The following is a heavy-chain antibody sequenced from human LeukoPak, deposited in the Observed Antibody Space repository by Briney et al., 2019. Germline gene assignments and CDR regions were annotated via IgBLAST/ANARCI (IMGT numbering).Heavy chain of an antibody. J-gene: IGHJ5*02. V-gene: IGHV1-8*01. Sequence: GASVKVSCKASGYTFTNYDINWVRQATGQGLEWMGWMNPNSGNTGYAQKFQGRVTMTRDTSTSTVYMELSSLRSEDTAVYYCARDSYYDSSSHTWFDAWGQGTLVTVSS. CDR3: ARDSYYDSSSHTWFDA. CDR1: GYTFTNYD. D-gene: IGHD3-22*01. CDR2: MNPNSGNT.